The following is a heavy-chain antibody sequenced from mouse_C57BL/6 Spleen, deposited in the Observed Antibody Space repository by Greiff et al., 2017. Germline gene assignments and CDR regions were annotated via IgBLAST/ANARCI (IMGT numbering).Heavy chain of an antibody. CDR3: ARAPGIYFEDY. V-gene: IGHV1-54*01. D-gene: IGHD1-1*01. CDR1: GYAFTNYL. J-gene: IGHJ2*01. CDR2: INPGSGGT. Sequence: QVQLKESGAELVRPGTSVKVSCKASGYAFTNYLIEWVKQRPGQGLEWIGVINPGSGGTNYNEKFKGKATLTADKSSSTAYMQLSSLTSEDSAVYFCARAPGIYFEDYWGQGTTLTVSS.